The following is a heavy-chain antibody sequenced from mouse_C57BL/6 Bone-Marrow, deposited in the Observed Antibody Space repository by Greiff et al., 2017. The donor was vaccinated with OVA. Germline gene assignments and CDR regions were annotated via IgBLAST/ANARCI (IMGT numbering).Heavy chain of an antibody. CDR1: GYAFSSSW. CDR3: ARDSSGYGYAMDY. Sequence: VQLKESGPELVKPGASVKISCKASGYAFSSSWMNWVKQRPGKGLEWIGRIYPGDGDTNYNGKFKGKATLTADKSSSTAYMQLSSLTSEDSAVYFCARDSSGYGYAMDYWGQGTSVTVSS. D-gene: IGHD3-2*02. CDR2: IYPGDGDT. J-gene: IGHJ4*01. V-gene: IGHV1-82*01.